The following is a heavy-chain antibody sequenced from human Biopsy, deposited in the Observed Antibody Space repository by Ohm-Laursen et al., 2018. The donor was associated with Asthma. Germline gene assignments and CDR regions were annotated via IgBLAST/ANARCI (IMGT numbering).Heavy chain of an antibody. D-gene: IGHD3-9*01. V-gene: IGHV1-3*04. CDR1: GYNFISFA. Sequence: SVKVSCKASGYNFISFAIHWVRQVPGQRLEWMGWVNTGNGDTKYSQKFQGRVTITRDTSASTAYMELRSLRSEDTATYYCARTYYDFLTGQVKDVFGVWGQGTMDTVSS. CDR2: VNTGNGDT. CDR3: ARTYYDFLTGQVKDVFGV. J-gene: IGHJ3*01.